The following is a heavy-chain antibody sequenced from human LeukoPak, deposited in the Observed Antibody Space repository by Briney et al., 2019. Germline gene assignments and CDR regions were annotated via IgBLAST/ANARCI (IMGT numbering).Heavy chain of an antibody. CDR1: GGSISSGGYS. J-gene: IGHJ4*02. Sequence: SETLSLTCSVSGGSISSGGYSWSWIRQPPGTGLEWIGYINHSGNTYHNPSLMSRVTISVDRSKNQFSLKVNSVTAADTAVYYCARGLLFAGNSYFDYWGQGVLVTVSS. CDR3: ARGLLFAGNSYFDY. V-gene: IGHV4-30-2*01. D-gene: IGHD4-23*01. CDR2: INHSGNT.